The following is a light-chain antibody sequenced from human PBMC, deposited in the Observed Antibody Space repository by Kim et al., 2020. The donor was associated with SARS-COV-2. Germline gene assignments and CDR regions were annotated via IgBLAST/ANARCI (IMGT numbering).Light chain of an antibody. Sequence: LPPRETATLSCRASQSVSSTDLAWYQQKPGQSPRLLIHGASSRATGIPDRFSGSGSGTDFTLTISRLEPEDFAVYYCQHYYDPPWTFGQGTKLEI. CDR1: QSVSSTD. J-gene: IGKJ1*01. CDR3: QHYYDPPWT. CDR2: GAS. V-gene: IGKV3-20*01.